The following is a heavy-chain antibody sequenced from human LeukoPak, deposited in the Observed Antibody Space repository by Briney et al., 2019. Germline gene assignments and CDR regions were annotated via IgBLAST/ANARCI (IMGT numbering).Heavy chain of an antibody. CDR1: GGTFSSYD. CDR2: IIPILGIA. J-gene: IGHJ5*02. D-gene: IGHD6-6*01. V-gene: IGHV1-69*04. Sequence: ATVKVTCKASGGTFSSYDSSWVRQAPGQGLEWMGRIIPILGIANYAQKFQGRVTITADISTSTAYMELSSLRSEDTAVYYCARAAHGQTDGFDPWGQGTLVTVSP. CDR3: ARAAHGQTDGFDP.